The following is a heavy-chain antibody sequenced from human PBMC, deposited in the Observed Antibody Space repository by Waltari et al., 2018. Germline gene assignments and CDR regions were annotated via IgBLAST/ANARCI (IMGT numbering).Heavy chain of an antibody. CDR2: IKEDGSEI. CDR1: GFTFRRSW. V-gene: IGHV3-7*01. CDR3: VRVWGTKSCPDY. J-gene: IGHJ4*02. D-gene: IGHD3-16*01. Sequence: EVQLVESGGGLVRPGVSLGLSCPALGFTFRRSWMSWVLQAPGKGLEWVANIKEDGSEIYYVDSVRGRFTISRDNAKNSLFLQMNYLRVADTAVYYCVRVWGTKSCPDYWGQGTLVTVSS.